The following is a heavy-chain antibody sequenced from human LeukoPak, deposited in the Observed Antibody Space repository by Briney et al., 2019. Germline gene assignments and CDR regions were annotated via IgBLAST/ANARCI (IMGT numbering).Heavy chain of an antibody. V-gene: IGHV3-74*01. Sequence: GGSLRLSCAASGFTFSSYWMHWVRQAPGKGLVWVSRINSDGSSTSYADSVKGRFTISRDNAKNTLYLQMNSLRAEDTAVYYCAKASSGWYPREDYWGQGTLVTVSS. CDR3: AKASSGWYPREDY. D-gene: IGHD6-19*01. CDR1: GFTFSSYW. J-gene: IGHJ4*02. CDR2: INSDGSST.